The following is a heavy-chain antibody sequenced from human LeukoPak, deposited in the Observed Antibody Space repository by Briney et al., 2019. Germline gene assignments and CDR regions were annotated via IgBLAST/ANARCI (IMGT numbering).Heavy chain of an antibody. V-gene: IGHV3-7*01. CDR2: IKEDGNEK. CDR1: GITFSSSW. J-gene: IGHJ4*02. Sequence: GGSLRLSCVASGITFSSSWMSWVRQTPGKGLGWVADIKEDGNEKLYVDSVKGRFTISRDNAKNSVYLQMNRLRVEDTAVYFCARDPLCGAIDYWGQGTLVTASS. D-gene: IGHD4/OR15-4a*01. CDR3: ARDPLCGAIDY.